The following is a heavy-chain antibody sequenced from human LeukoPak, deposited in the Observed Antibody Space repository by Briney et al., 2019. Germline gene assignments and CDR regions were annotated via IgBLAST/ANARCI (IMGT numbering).Heavy chain of an antibody. D-gene: IGHD3-10*01. Sequence: SETLSLTCTVSGGSISSYYWTWIRQPPGKGPEWIGYIYSSGSTNYNPSLKSRLTMSVDTSKNQFSLKLRSVTAADTAVYFCARAITMFRYMDVWGKGTTVTVSS. V-gene: IGHV4-59*01. CDR1: GGSISSYY. CDR2: IYSSGST. J-gene: IGHJ6*03. CDR3: ARAITMFRYMDV.